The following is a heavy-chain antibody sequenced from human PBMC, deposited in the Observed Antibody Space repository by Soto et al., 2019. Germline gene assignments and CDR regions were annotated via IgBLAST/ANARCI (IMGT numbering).Heavy chain of an antibody. V-gene: IGHV4-59*12. Sequence: SESLSLTCTVSGGSINSSYWSWIRQPPGKGLEWIGYLYHSGSTNYNPSLRSRVTISRDNSKNTLYLQMNSLRAEDTAVYYCAKDWVPPAYRGQGTLVTVS. D-gene: IGHD3-16*01. CDR3: AKDWVPPAY. CDR2: LYHSGST. J-gene: IGHJ4*02. CDR1: GGSINSSY.